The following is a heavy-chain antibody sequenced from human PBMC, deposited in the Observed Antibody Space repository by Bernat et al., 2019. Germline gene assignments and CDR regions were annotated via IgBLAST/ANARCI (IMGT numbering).Heavy chain of an antibody. V-gene: IGHV3-30*01. CDR2: VSYDGSHK. J-gene: IGHJ6*03. CDR3: ARDGRAYSSAWVYYYYYYMDV. D-gene: IGHD6-19*01. CDR1: GFTFSNSA. Sequence: VQVVESGGGVVQPGRSLRLSCAASGFTFSNSALHWVRQAPGKGLEWVAVVSYDGSHKYYPDSVKGRFTISRDNSKNTLYLQVDSLRPEDTAVYYCARDGRAYSSAWVYYYYYYMDVWGKGTTVTVSS.